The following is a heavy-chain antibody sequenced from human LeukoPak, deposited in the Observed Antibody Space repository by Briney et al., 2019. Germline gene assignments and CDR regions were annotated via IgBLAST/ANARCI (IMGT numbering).Heavy chain of an antibody. J-gene: IGHJ3*01. Sequence: GGSLTLSCAASGFTLSSNRMNWVRQAPEKGLEWIAYISATGSVIYYADSVKGRFTISRDGAKNWLYLQLTSLRAEGTAVYYCAREVSGFDVWGQGTMVAVSS. CDR3: AREVSGFDV. CDR2: ISATGSVI. V-gene: IGHV3-48*01. CDR1: GFTLSSNR.